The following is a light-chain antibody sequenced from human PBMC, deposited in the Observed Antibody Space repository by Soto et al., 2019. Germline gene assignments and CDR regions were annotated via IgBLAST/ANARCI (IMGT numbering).Light chain of an antibody. CDR2: KPS. V-gene: IGKV1-5*03. CDR3: QQYASYPIT. J-gene: IGKJ4*01. CDR1: QSISYW. Sequence: DSQMTQFPSTLSASVGDRVTITCRASQSISYWLAWYQQKPGKAPKLLISKPSTLQSGVAPRFRSSGSGTVFTLTMRSMHPDDFATYYCQQYASYPITFGGGSKVEIK.